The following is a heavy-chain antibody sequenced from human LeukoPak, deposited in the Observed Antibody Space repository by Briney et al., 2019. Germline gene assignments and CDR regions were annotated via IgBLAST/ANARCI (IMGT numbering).Heavy chain of an antibody. D-gene: IGHD3-22*01. CDR1: GFTFSSYE. CDR2: ISSSGSTI. CDR3: ARHGDYYDTSGGIPFDY. J-gene: IGHJ4*02. V-gene: IGHV3-48*03. Sequence: GGSLRLSCAASGFTFSSYEMNWVRQAPGKGLEWVSYISSSGSTIYYADSVKGRFTISRDNAKNSLYLQMNSLRAEDTAVYYCARHGDYYDTSGGIPFDYWGQGTLVTVSS.